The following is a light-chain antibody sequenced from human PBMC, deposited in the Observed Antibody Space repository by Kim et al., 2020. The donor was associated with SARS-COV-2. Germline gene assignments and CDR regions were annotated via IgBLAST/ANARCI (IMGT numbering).Light chain of an antibody. CDR1: SRDVGSYNL. Sequence: GQSITLSCTGTSRDVGSYNLVSWYQQHPGKAPKLVIYEVSKRPSGVSNRFSGSRSGNTASLTISGLQTEDEADYYCCSYTRSSTVVFGGGTQLTVL. V-gene: IGLV2-23*02. J-gene: IGLJ2*01. CDR3: CSYTRSSTVV. CDR2: EVS.